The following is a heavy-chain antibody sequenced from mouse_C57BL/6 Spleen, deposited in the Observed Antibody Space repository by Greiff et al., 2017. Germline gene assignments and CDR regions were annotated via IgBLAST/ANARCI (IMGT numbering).Heavy chain of an antibody. V-gene: IGHV14-4*01. D-gene: IGHD1-1*01. CDR3: TRFLYGRDRAWFAY. J-gene: IGHJ3*01. CDR1: GFNIKDDY. CDR2: IDPENGDT. Sequence: EVKLQQSGAELVRPGASVKLSCTASGFNIKDDYMHWVKQRPEQGLEWIGWIDPENGDTEYASKFQGKATITADTSSNTAYLQLSSLTSEDTAVYCWTRFLYGRDRAWFAYWGQGTLVTVSA.